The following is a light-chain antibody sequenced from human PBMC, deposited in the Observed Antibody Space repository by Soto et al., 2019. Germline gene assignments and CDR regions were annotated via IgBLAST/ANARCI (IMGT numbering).Light chain of an antibody. CDR2: GAS. Sequence: EIVLTQSPGTLSLSPGDRATLSCRASQSVSSNYLAWYQQKPGLAPRLLIYGASSRATGIPDRFSGSGSGTDFTLTISRLEPEYLSVYYCQLYGTSLACTFGGGTKVDIK. CDR3: QLYGTSLACT. CDR1: QSVSSNY. J-gene: IGKJ4*01. V-gene: IGKV3-20*01.